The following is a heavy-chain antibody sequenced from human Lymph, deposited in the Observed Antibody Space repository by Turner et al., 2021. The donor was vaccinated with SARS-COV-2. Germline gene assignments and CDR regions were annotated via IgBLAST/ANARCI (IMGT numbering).Heavy chain of an antibody. CDR3: ARRHSGNYDAFDI. D-gene: IGHD1-26*01. Sequence: QVQLVQSGAEVKKPASSVTFTCKASGGTFSTYVISWVRQAPGQGREWMGGIIPILGIANYAQKFQGRVTMTANKSTSTAYMELSSLRSEDTAVYHCARRHSGNYDAFDIWGQGTMVTVSS. J-gene: IGHJ3*02. CDR1: GGTFSTYV. CDR2: IIPILGIA. V-gene: IGHV1-69*10.